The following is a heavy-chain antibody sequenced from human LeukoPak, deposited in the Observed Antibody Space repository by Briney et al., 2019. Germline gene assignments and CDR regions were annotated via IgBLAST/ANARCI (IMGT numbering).Heavy chain of an antibody. CDR1: GFTFSSYW. V-gene: IGHV3-21*01. Sequence: GGSLRLSCAASGFTFSSYWMNWVRQAPGKGLEWISSISMSNFYIYYADSVKGRFTISRDNAKNSLYLQMNSLRAEDTAVYYCARDPSPRTSYYYYYMDVWGKGTTVTVSS. D-gene: IGHD2-2*01. J-gene: IGHJ6*03. CDR3: ARDPSPRTSYYYYYMDV. CDR2: ISMSNFYI.